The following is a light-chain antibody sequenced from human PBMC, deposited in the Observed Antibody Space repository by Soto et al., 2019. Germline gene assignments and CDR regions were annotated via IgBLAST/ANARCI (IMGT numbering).Light chain of an antibody. CDR3: AAWDDSLSGSYV. J-gene: IGLJ1*01. CDR2: RNN. Sequence: QSVLTQPPSASGTPGQRVTISCSGSSSNIGSNYVYWYQQFPGTAPKLLIYRNNQRPSGVPDRFSGSKSGTSASLAISGLRSEDEADYYCAAWDDSLSGSYVFGTGTKLTVL. V-gene: IGLV1-47*01. CDR1: SSNIGSNY.